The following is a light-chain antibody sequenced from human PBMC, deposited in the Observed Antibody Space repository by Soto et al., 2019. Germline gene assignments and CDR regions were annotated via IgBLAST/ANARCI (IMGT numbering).Light chain of an antibody. V-gene: IGLV2-23*01. CDR1: SSDVGSYNL. Sequence: QSVLTQPASVSGSPGQSITISCTGTSSDVGSYNLVSWYQQHPGKAPKLMIYAGSKRPSGVSNRFSGSKSGNTASLTISGLQAEDEADYYCCSYAGSSVVVFGGGTKLTVL. CDR2: AGS. J-gene: IGLJ2*01. CDR3: CSYAGSSVVV.